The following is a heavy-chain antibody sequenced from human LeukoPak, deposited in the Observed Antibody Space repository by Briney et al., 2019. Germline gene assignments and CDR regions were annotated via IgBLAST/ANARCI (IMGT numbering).Heavy chain of an antibody. CDR1: GFTSSSYA. J-gene: IGHJ4*02. CDR2: ISGSGGNT. D-gene: IGHD2-15*01. CDR3: AKDCNGGNCYIDY. Sequence: PGGSLRLSCAASGFTSSSYAMSWVRQAPGKGLEWVSVISGSGGNTNYADSVKGRFTISRDNSKNTLYLQMNSLRAEDTAIYYCAKDCNGGNCYIDYWGQGTLVTVAS. V-gene: IGHV3-23*01.